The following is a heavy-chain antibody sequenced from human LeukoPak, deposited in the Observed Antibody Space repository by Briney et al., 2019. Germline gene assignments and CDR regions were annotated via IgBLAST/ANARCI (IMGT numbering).Heavy chain of an antibody. D-gene: IGHD3-22*01. Sequence: GGSLRLSCAASGFTFSSYGMSWVRQAPGKGLEWVSAISGSGGSTYYADSVKGRFTISRDNSKNTLYLQMNSLRAEDTAVYYCAKEIPSTDYYDSSGYYLFDYWGQGTLVTVSS. V-gene: IGHV3-23*01. CDR2: ISGSGGST. CDR3: AKEIPSTDYYDSSGYYLFDY. J-gene: IGHJ4*02. CDR1: GFTFSSYG.